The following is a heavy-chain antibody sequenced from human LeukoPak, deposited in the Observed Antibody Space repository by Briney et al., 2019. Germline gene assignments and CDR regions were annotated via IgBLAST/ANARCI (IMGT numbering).Heavy chain of an antibody. V-gene: IGHV3-23*01. CDR2: ISGSGGST. Sequence: GGSLRLSCAASGFTFSSYAMSWVRQTPGKGLEWVSAISGSGGSTYYADSVKGRFTISRDNSKNTLYLQMNSLRAEDTAVYYCAKGSEYSSSWYVYFDYWGQGTLVTVSS. CDR3: AKGSEYSSSWYVYFDY. J-gene: IGHJ4*02. CDR1: GFTFSSYA. D-gene: IGHD6-13*01.